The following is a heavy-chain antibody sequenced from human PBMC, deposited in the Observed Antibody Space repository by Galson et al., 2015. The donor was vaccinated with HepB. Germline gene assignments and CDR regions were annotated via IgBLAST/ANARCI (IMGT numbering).Heavy chain of an antibody. D-gene: IGHD5-18*01. CDR2: INPNSGGT. J-gene: IGHJ5*02. Sequence: SVKVSCKASGYTFTGYYMHWVRQAPGQGLEWMGRINPNSGGTNYAQKFQGRVTMTRDTSISTAYMELSRLRSNDTAVYYCARGSDTAMVTLGWFDPWGQGTLVTVSS. CDR3: ARGSDTAMVTLGWFDP. CDR1: GYTFTGYY. V-gene: IGHV1-2*06.